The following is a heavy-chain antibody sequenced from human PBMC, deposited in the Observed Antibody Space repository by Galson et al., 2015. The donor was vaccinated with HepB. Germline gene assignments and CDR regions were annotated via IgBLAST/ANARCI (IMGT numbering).Heavy chain of an antibody. CDR1: GFTFSNAR. CDR3: TTVEYSGYNRDFDY. D-gene: IGHD5-12*01. CDR2: IKSKTDGGTT. Sequence: SLRLSCAASGFTFSNARMSWVRQAPGKGLEWVGRIKSKTDGGTTDYAAPVKGRFTISRDDSKNTLYLQMNSLKTEDTAVYYCTTVEYSGYNRDFDYWGQGTLVTVSS. J-gene: IGHJ4*02. V-gene: IGHV3-15*01.